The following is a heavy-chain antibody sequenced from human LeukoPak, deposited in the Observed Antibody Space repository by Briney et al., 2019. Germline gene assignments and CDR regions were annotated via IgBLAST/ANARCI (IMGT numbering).Heavy chain of an antibody. V-gene: IGHV4-30-4*01. CDR3: ARAPPPYMVTE. Sequence: SETLSLTCTVSGGSLSSGDYYWSWIRQPPGKGLEWIGYIYYSGSTYYNPSLKSRVTISVDTSKNQFSLRLSSVTAADTAVYYCARAPPPYMVTEWGQGTLVTVSS. D-gene: IGHD4-23*01. J-gene: IGHJ4*02. CDR1: GGSLSSGDYY. CDR2: IYYSGST.